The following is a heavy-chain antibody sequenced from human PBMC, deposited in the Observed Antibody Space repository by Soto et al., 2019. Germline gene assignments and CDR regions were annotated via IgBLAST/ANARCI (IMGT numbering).Heavy chain of an antibody. Sequence: ASVKVSCKASGYTFTSYYMHWVRQAPGQGLEWMGIINPSGGSTSYAQKFQGRVTMTRDTSTSTVYMELSSLRSEDTAVYYCAGERYGGKDPFDPWGQGTMVTVSS. CDR1: GYTFTSYY. J-gene: IGHJ5*02. CDR2: INPSGGST. V-gene: IGHV1-46*01. CDR3: AGERYGGKDPFDP. D-gene: IGHD2-15*01.